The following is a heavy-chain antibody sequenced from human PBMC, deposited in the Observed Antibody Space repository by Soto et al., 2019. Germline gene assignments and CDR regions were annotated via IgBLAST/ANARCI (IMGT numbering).Heavy chain of an antibody. CDR2: IWYDGSNK. J-gene: IGHJ6*02. CDR3: ARSKDIVVVVAANDDYYGMDV. V-gene: IGHV3-33*01. CDR1: GFTFSSYG. Sequence: GGSLRLSCAASGFTFSSYGMHWVRQAPGKGLEWVAVIWYDGSNKYYADSVKGRFTISRDNSKNTLYLQMNSLRAEDTAVYYCARSKDIVVVVAANDDYYGMDVWGQGTTVTVSS. D-gene: IGHD2-15*01.